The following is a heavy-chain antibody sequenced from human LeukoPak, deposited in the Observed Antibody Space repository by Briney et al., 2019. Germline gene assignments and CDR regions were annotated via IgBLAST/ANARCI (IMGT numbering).Heavy chain of an antibody. CDR2: ITTGDGNT. CDR3: AKDGGLWVSAHWGDS. D-gene: IGHD7-27*01. CDR1: GFTFSSYT. V-gene: IGHV3-23*01. Sequence: AGGSLRLSCTASGFTFSSYTMTWVRQAPGKGLKWVSTITTGDGNTYYADSVKGRFTVSRDDSKNTLYLQMNSLRAEDTAVYYCAKDGGLWVSAHWGDSWGQETLVTVSS. J-gene: IGHJ4*02.